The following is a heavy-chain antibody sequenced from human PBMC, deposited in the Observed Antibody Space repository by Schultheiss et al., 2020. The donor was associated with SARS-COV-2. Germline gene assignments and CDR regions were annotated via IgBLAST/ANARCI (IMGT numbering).Heavy chain of an antibody. CDR1: GFTFNGYA. V-gene: IGHV3-23*01. Sequence: GGSLRLSCAASGFTFNGYAMSWVRQAPGKGLEWVSAISGSGGSTYYADSVKGRFTISRDNSKNTLYLQMNSLRAEDTAVYYCARDHGAPVGCLDYWGQGTLVTVSS. CDR3: ARDHGAPVGCLDY. J-gene: IGHJ4*02. D-gene: IGHD2-15*01. CDR2: ISGSGGST.